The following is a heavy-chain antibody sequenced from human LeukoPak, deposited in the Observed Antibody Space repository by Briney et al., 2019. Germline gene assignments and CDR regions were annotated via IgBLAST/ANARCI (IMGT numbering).Heavy chain of an antibody. J-gene: IGHJ4*02. CDR1: GFTFSSYA. CDR3: AKDLSLMVRGVIPTPGYFDY. V-gene: IGHV3-23*01. CDR2: VVGSGGST. Sequence: GGSLRLSCAASGFTFSSYAMSWVRQAPGKGLEWVSTVVGSGGSTYYADSVKGRFTISRDNSKNTLYLQMNSLRAEDTAVYYCAKDLSLMVRGVIPTPGYFDYWGQGTLVTVSS. D-gene: IGHD3-10*01.